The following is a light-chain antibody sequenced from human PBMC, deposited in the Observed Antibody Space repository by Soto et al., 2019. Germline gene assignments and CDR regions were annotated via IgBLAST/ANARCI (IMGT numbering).Light chain of an antibody. Sequence: DIVMTQSPDSLAVSLGERATINCKSSQSVLHSSNNKNYLAWYQQKPGQPPKLLIYWASTRVSGVPDRFSGSGSGTDFTLTISSLQAEDVAVYFCQQYYSTPPTFGQGTKLEIK. CDR1: QSVLHSSNNKNY. CDR2: WAS. CDR3: QQYYSTPPT. V-gene: IGKV4-1*01. J-gene: IGKJ2*01.